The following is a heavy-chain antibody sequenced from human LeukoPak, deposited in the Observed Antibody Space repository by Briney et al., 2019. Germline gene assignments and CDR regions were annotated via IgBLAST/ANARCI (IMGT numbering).Heavy chain of an antibody. V-gene: IGHV4-4*07. CDR2: VYSSGVG. D-gene: IGHD3-22*01. J-gene: IGHJ4*02. CDR3: AREEFLHEIDSGGYFVY. CDR1: GGSITGYY. Sequence: SETLSLTCTVSGGSITGYYWNWIRQPAGQGLEWLGRVYSSGVGNYNPSLTSRVTMSVDTSKNQFSLKLTSLTAADTAVYYCAREEFLHEIDSGGYFVYWGQGTLVTVSS.